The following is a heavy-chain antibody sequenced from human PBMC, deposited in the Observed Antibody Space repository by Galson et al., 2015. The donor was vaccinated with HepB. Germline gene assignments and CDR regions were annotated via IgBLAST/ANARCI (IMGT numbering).Heavy chain of an antibody. D-gene: IGHD2-2*01. CDR3: AKDPVLAPAAMYGTDAFDI. CDR1: GFTFSSYA. V-gene: IGHV3-23*01. J-gene: IGHJ3*02. Sequence: SLRLSCAASGFTFSSYAMSWVRQAPGKGLEWVSAISGSGGSTYYADSVKGRFTISRDNSKNTLYLQMNSLRAEDTAVYYCAKDPVLAPAAMYGTDAFDIWGQGTMVTVSS. CDR2: ISGSGGST.